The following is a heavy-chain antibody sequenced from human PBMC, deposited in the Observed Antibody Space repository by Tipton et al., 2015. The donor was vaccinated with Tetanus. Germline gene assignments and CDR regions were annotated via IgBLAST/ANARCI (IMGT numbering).Heavy chain of an antibody. CDR2: IFHSGST. Sequence: TLSLTCTVSGGSMSNNYWSWIRQPPGKGLAWVAYIFHSGSTNYSPSLKSRVAISMDTSKNQISLKLSSVTAADTAVYYCAGRSYCSSSRCFDACDLWGQGTMVTVSS. D-gene: IGHD2-2*01. J-gene: IGHJ3*01. V-gene: IGHV4-59*01. CDR1: GGSMSNNY. CDR3: AGRSYCSSSRCFDACDL.